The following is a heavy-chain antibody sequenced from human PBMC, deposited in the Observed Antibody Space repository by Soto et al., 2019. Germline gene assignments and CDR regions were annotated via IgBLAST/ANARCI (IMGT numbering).Heavy chain of an antibody. Sequence: QVQLVQSGAEVKKPGASVKVSCKASGYTFTGYYMHWVRQAPGQGLEWMGWINPNSGGTNYAQKFQGWVTMTRDTSISTAYMGLSRLRSDDTAVYYCARSLGFGESHKYGMDVWGQGTTVTVSS. CDR3: ARSLGFGESHKYGMDV. J-gene: IGHJ6*02. D-gene: IGHD3-10*01. CDR1: GYTFTGYY. CDR2: INPNSGGT. V-gene: IGHV1-2*04.